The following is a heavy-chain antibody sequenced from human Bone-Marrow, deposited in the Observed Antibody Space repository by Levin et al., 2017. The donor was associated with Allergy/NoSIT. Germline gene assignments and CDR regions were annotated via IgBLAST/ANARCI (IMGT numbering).Heavy chain of an antibody. Sequence: QTLSLTCTFSGFSLSTSGMSVTWIRQPPGKALEWLARIDWDDDKYYSTSLKTRLTISKDTSKNQVVLTMTNMDPVDTATYYCARIQLRGYYGAGSYNGVDYWGQGTLVTVSS. CDR3: ARIQLRGYYGAGSYNGVDY. CDR2: IDWDDDK. CDR1: GFSLSTSGMS. V-gene: IGHV2-70*11. D-gene: IGHD3-10*01. J-gene: IGHJ4*02.